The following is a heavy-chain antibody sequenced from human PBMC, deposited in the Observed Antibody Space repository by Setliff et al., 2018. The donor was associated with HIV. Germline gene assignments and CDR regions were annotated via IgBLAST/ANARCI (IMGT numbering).Heavy chain of an antibody. J-gene: IGHJ4*02. V-gene: IGHV1-46*01. CDR2: INPNGGST. D-gene: IGHD6-13*01. CDR3: VKEYHTTATDTRVANYFDY. Sequence: ASVKVSCKASGYTFTTYGISWVRQAPGQGPEWMGIINPNGGSTNYAQKFEGRVAMTADTSTNNVHMYLSSLRSEDTAIYYCVKEYHTTATDTRVANYFDYWGQGTLVTVSS. CDR1: GYTFTTYG.